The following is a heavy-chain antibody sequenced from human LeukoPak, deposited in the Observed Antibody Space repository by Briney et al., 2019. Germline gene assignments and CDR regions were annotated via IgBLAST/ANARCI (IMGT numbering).Heavy chain of an antibody. J-gene: IGHJ6*02. CDR1: GGSISSGGYY. V-gene: IGHV4-31*03. Sequence: SETLSLTCTVSGGSISSGGYYWSWIRQHPGKGLEWIGYIYYSGSTYYSPSLKSRVTISIDTSKNQFSLKLRSVTAADTAVYYCARGYDFWSGSSYGLDVWGQGTTVTVSS. CDR3: ARGYDFWSGSSYGLDV. D-gene: IGHD3-3*01. CDR2: IYYSGST.